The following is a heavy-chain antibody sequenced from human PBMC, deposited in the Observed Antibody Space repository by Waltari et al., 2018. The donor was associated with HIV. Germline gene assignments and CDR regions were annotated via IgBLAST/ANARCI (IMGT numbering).Heavy chain of an antibody. Sequence: QVQLQQWGAGLLKPSETLSLTCAVYGGSFSGYYWSWIRQPPGKGLEWIGEINHSGSTNYNPSLKSRVTISVDTSKNQFSLKLSSVTAADTAVYYCARGNDFWTPGFDYWGQGTLVTVSS. V-gene: IGHV4-34*01. CDR3: ARGNDFWTPGFDY. J-gene: IGHJ4*02. CDR1: GGSFSGYY. D-gene: IGHD3-3*01. CDR2: INHSGST.